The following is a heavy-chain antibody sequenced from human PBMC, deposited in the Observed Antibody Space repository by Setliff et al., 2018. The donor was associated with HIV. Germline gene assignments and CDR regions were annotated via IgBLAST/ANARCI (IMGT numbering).Heavy chain of an antibody. CDR3: SRSGVPPYYYYGMDV. Sequence: RASVKVSCKASGYTFTTYGVNWGRQAPGQGLEWMGWINSYKGNTKFAQKFQGRVTMTTDTSTTTAFMELRSLKADDTGIYYCSRSGVPPYYYYGMDVWGQGTTVTVSS. J-gene: IGHJ6*02. V-gene: IGHV1-18*04. CDR1: GYTFTTYG. D-gene: IGHD3-10*01. CDR2: INSYKGNT.